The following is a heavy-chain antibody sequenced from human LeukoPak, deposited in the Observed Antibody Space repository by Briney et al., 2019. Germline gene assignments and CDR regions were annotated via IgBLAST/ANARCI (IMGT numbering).Heavy chain of an antibody. D-gene: IGHD2-2*01. CDR1: GDSVSSNSAA. Sequence: SQTLSLTGAISGDSVSSNSAAWNGIRQSPSRGLEWLGRTYYRSKWYNDYAVSVKSRITINPDTSKNQFSLQQNSVTPEDTAVYYCAREAPSPYGMDVWGKGTTVTVSS. J-gene: IGHJ6*04. V-gene: IGHV6-1*01. CDR3: AREAPSPYGMDV. CDR2: TYYRSKWYN.